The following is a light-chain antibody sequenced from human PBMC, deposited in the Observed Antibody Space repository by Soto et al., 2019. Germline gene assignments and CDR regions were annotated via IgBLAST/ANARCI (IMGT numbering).Light chain of an antibody. V-gene: IGKV1-5*03. CDR3: QQYSSYWT. Sequence: DIPMTQSPSTLSASVGDRVTITCRASQSVSSWLAWYQQKPGTAPKLLIYKASSLESGVPSRFSGSGSGTEFTLTISSLQPDDLATYYCQQYSSYWTFGQGTKVEIK. J-gene: IGKJ1*01. CDR1: QSVSSW. CDR2: KAS.